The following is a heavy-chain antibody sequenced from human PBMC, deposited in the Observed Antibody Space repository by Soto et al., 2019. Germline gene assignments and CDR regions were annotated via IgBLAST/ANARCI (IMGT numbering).Heavy chain of an antibody. D-gene: IGHD5-12*01. J-gene: IGHJ3*02. V-gene: IGHV4-59*08. CDR3: ARQRIVAASLIWDI. CDR2: IYYSGST. CDR1: GGSISSYY. Sequence: TSETLSLTCTVSGGSISSYYWSWIRQPPGKGLEWIGYIYYSGSTNYNPSLKSRVTISVDTSKNQFSLKLSSVTAADTAVYYCARQRIVAASLIWDIWGQGTMVTVSS.